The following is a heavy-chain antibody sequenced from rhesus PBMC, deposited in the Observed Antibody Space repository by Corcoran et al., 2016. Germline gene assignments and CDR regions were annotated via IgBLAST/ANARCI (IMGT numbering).Heavy chain of an antibody. Sequence: QVQLQESGPGVVKPSETLSLTCAVSGGSISGYYYWSWIRQPPGKGLEWIGSIYSNSESTNSPPSPKSRVTISKDTSKTQFSLKLSSVTATDTAVYYCARERTTASWGPGVLVTVSS. CDR2: IYSNSEST. CDR1: GGSISGYYY. V-gene: IGHV4S12*01. CDR3: ARERTTAS. D-gene: IGHD4-29*01. J-gene: IGHJ5-1*01.